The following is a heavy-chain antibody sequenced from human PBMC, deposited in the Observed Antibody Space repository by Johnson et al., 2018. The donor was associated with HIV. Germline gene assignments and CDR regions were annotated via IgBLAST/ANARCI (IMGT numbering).Heavy chain of an antibody. CDR1: GFTFSSYW. V-gene: IGHV3-23*01. D-gene: IGHD3-16*01. J-gene: IGHJ3*02. Sequence: VESGGFLRLSCAASGFTFSSYWMHWVRQAPGKGLVWVSAISGSGGSTYYADSVKVRVTISRDNSKNTLYLQMNSLRAEDTAVYYCANQVRGLRLGVDAFDIWGQGTMVTVSS. CDR2: ISGSGGST. CDR3: ANQVRGLRLGVDAFDI.